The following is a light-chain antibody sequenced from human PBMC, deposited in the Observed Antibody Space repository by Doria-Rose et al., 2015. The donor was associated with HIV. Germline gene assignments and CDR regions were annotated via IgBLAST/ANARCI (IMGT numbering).Light chain of an antibody. V-gene: IGKV3-20*01. J-gene: IGKJ1*01. CDR2: GSS. Sequence: TQSPGTLSLSPGERATLSCRASQSVSANYLAWYQQRPGQSPRLLIYGSSSRATDIPDRFSGSWSGTDFTLTISRLEPEDFAVYYCHKYASSRTCDQGTKVEIK. CDR3: HKYASSRT. CDR1: QSVSANY.